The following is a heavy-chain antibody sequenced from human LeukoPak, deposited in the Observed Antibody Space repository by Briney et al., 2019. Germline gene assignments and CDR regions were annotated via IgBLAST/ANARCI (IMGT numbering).Heavy chain of an antibody. D-gene: IGHD6-19*01. J-gene: IGHJ4*02. CDR1: GGAITNYY. CDR3: ARRPIAVAGARRFFDY. Sequence: SETLSLTCGVSGGAITNYYWNWIRQAPGKGLEWLGYIYYTGSTTYNPSVKSRITISLDTSKKQISLKLRSVTAADTAVYYCARRPIAVAGARRFFDYWGQGTLVTVSS. CDR2: IYYTGST. V-gene: IGHV4-59*01.